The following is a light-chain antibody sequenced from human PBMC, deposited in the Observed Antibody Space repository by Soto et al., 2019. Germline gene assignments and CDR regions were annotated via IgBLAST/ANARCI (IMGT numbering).Light chain of an antibody. Sequence: DIQMTTSPSSVSASVGARSTITCRASQSIGNRLNWYRQKPGKPPDLLIYAASSLHSGVPSRFSGSGSGTDFTLTISSLQPEDFATFYCQQSYSSWTVGQGTKVDIK. J-gene: IGKJ1*01. CDR3: QQSYSSWT. CDR1: QSIGNR. V-gene: IGKV1-39*01. CDR2: AAS.